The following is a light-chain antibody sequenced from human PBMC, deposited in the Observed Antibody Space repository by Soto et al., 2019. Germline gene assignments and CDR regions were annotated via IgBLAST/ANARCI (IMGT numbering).Light chain of an antibody. J-gene: IGKJ1*01. Sequence: EIVMTQSPATVSGSPGEGATLSCRASQSVTTSVAWYQQKPGQAPKLLIYAASTRAKGISDRFSGSGSGTEFTLAISGLQSEDFAVYYCQQYIFRPWTFGHGTKVEIK. CDR1: QSVTTS. V-gene: IGKV3-15*01. CDR3: QQYIFRPWT. CDR2: AAS.